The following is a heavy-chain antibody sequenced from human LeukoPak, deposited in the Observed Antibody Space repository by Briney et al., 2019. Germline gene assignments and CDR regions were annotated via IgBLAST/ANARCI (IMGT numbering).Heavy chain of an antibody. Sequence: GGSLRLSCAASGFTFSSYGMHWVRQATGKGLEWVSFIENDGSNKYYADSVKGLFTISRDNSKNTLYLQMNSLRAEDTAVFYCAKDPGARVRGYYMDVWGKGTTVTVSS. CDR3: AKDPGARVRGYYMDV. J-gene: IGHJ6*03. CDR1: GFTFSSYG. CDR2: IENDGSNK. V-gene: IGHV3-30*02. D-gene: IGHD2-8*02.